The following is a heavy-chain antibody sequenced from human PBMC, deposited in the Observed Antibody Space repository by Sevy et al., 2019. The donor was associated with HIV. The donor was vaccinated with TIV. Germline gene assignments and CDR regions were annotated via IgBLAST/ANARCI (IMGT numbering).Heavy chain of an antibody. CDR2: IYYSGST. J-gene: IGHJ4*02. CDR1: GGSISSYY. Sequence: SETLSLTCTVSGGSISSYYWSWIRQPPGKGLEWIGYIYYSGSTNYNPSLKSRVTISVDTSKNQFSLKLSSVTAADTAVYYCAGVPPASIAARAYYFDYWGQGTLVTVSS. CDR3: AGVPPASIAARAYYFDY. V-gene: IGHV4-59*01. D-gene: IGHD6-6*01.